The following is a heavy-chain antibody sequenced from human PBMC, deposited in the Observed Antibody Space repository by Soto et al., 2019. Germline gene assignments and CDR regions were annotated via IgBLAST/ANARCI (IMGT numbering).Heavy chain of an antibody. CDR3: AISVFGEWSYPEYYFYY. CDR1: GFTFSSYA. V-gene: IGHV3-30-3*01. Sequence: QVQLVESGGGVVQPGRSLRLSCAASGFTFSSYAMHWVRQAPGKGLEGVAVISYDGRNKYYADSVKGRFTISRDNSKNTLYLQMNSRRAEDTAVYYWAISVFGEWSYPEYYFYYWGQGTLVTVSS. CDR2: ISYDGRNK. D-gene: IGHD3-10*02. J-gene: IGHJ4*02.